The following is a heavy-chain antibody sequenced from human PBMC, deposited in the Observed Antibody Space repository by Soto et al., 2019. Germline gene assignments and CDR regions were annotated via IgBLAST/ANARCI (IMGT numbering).Heavy chain of an antibody. Sequence: ASVKVSCKASGYTFTNHGVTCGRRSPVQGLEWMGWISAHTGKTNYAQKFQARVTMTTDTSTSTAYMELRSLTSGDTGVYYCAQAGYDTILTAQPYGMDLWGQGTTVTVSS. D-gene: IGHD3-9*01. CDR3: AQAGYDTILTAQPYGMDL. CDR2: ISAHTGKT. J-gene: IGHJ6*02. CDR1: GYTFTNHG. V-gene: IGHV1-18*01.